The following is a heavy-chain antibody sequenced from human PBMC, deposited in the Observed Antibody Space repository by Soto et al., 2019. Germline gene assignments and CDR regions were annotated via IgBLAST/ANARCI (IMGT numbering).Heavy chain of an antibody. D-gene: IGHD6-19*01. CDR3: VGSVAGTGY. V-gene: IGHV3-21*01. CDR2: ISSSSSYI. Sequence: EVQLVESGGGLVKPGGSLRLSCAASGFTFSSYSMNWVRQAPGKGLEWVSSISSSSSYIYYADSVKGRFTISRDNAKNSLYLQMNSLSAEDTAVYYCVGSVAGTGYWGQGTLVTVSS. CDR1: GFTFSSYS. J-gene: IGHJ4*02.